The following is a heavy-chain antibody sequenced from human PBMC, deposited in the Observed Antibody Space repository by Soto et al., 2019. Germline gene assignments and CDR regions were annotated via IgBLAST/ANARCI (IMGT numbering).Heavy chain of an antibody. D-gene: IGHD6-19*01. CDR1: GFMVGRYA. CDR3: AKARKYSSPYDS. CDR2: ISGGGSTT. V-gene: IGHV3-23*01. Sequence: RSLRCGGPTSGFMVGRYAMNWVRQGPGKGLEWVSVISGGGSTTNYAYSVRGRFTTSRDSSTDTVYLQMYSLRVEDTAAYYCAKARKYSSPYDSWGQGTLVTVSS. J-gene: IGHJ5*01.